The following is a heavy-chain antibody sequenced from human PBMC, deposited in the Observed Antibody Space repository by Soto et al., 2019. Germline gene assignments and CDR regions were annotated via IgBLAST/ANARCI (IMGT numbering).Heavy chain of an antibody. J-gene: IGHJ4*02. Sequence: PSETLSLTCTVSGGSISSGTYYWGWIRQPPGRGLEWIGSIYYSGSTYYNPSLKSRVTISVDTSKNQFSLKLNSVTAADTAVDYCARLAGPGIGRVYFDYWGQGTLVTVSS. V-gene: IGHV4-39*01. CDR3: ARLAGPGIGRVYFDY. D-gene: IGHD6-19*01. CDR2: IYYSGST. CDR1: GGSISSGTYY.